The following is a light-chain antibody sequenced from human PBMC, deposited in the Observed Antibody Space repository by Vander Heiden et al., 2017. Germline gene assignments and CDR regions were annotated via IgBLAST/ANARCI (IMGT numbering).Light chain of an antibody. CDR2: EAS. Sequence: EIVLTQPPATLSSPPAERAAISCRASQSVSSSLPWYQQKPGQAPRLLIYEASNRATGIPARFSGSGSGTDFTLTISSLEPEDFAIYFCQQRSNWPRTFGGGTKVEIK. CDR3: QQRSNWPRT. J-gene: IGKJ4*01. V-gene: IGKV3-11*01. CDR1: QSVSSS.